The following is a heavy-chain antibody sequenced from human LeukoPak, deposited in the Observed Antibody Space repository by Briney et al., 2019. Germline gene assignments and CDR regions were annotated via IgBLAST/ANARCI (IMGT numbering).Heavy chain of an antibody. V-gene: IGHV1-69*05. CDR3: ARGLTSVDFWSGYAYYYYMDV. CDR1: GGTFSSYA. J-gene: IGHJ6*03. Sequence: ASVKVSCKASGGTFSSYAISWVRQAPGQGLEWMGGIIPIFGTANYAQKFQGRVTITTDESTSTAYMELSSLRSEDTAVYYCARGLTSVDFWSGYAYYYYMDVWGKGTTVTVSS. CDR2: IIPIFGTA. D-gene: IGHD3-3*01.